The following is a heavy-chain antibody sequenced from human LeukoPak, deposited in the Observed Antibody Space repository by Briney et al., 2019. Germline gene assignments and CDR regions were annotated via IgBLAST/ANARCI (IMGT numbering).Heavy chain of an antibody. V-gene: IGHV3-23*01. CDR3: ARDGRYDFWSGYYTDAFDI. J-gene: IGHJ3*02. D-gene: IGHD3-3*01. Sequence: GGSLRLSCAASGFTFSSYAMSWVRQAPGKGLEWVSAISGSGGSTYYADSVKGRFTISRDNSKNTLYLQMNSLRAEDTAVYYCARDGRYDFWSGYYTDAFDIWGQGTMVTVSS. CDR2: ISGSGGST. CDR1: GFTFSSYA.